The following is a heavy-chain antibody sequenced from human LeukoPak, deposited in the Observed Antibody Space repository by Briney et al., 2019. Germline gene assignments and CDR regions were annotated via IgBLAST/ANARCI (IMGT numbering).Heavy chain of an antibody. V-gene: IGHV4-59*01. D-gene: IGHD3-10*01. CDR3: ARDYGYGSGKYYYYYGMDV. J-gene: IGHJ6*02. CDR2: IYYSGST. CDR1: GGSISSYY. Sequence: PSETLSLTCTVSGGSISSYYWSWIRQPPGKGLEWIGYIYYSGSTNYNPSLKSRVTISVDTSKNQFSLKLSSATAADTAVYYCARDYGYGSGKYYYYYGMDVWGQGTTVTVSS.